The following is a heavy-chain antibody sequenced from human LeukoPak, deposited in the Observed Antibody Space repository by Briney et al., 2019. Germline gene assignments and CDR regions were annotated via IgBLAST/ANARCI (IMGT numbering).Heavy chain of an antibody. Sequence: SQTLSLTCTVSGGSISSGGYYWSWIRQPPGKGLEWIGYIYYIGSTNYNPSLKSRVTLSVDTSKNQFSLKLSSVTAADTAVYYCARGGYKQLVYYFDYWGQGTLVTVSS. V-gene: IGHV4-61*08. CDR1: GGSISSGGYY. CDR3: ARGGYKQLVYYFDY. J-gene: IGHJ4*02. CDR2: IYYIGST. D-gene: IGHD6-13*01.